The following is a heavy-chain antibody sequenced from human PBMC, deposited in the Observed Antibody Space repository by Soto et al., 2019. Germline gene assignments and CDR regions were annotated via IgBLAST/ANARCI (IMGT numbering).Heavy chain of an antibody. CDR3: ARAVDAYNYLDY. D-gene: IGHD1-1*01. CDR2: INNGNGNT. V-gene: IGHV1-3*04. CDR1: GYTFTSYA. Sequence: ASVKVSCKASGYTFTSYAIHWVRQAPGQRLEWMGWINNGNGNTKYSQRFQGRVTITRDMSATTAYMEVSSLRFEDTAVYYCARAVDAYNYLDYWGQGTLVTVSS. J-gene: IGHJ4*02.